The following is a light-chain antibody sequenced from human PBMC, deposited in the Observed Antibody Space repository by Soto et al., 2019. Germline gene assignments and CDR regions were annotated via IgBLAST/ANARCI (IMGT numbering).Light chain of an antibody. CDR2: EVT. CDR3: AAWDDSLNAYV. CDR1: SSDVGGYDY. J-gene: IGLJ1*01. V-gene: IGLV2-8*01. Sequence: QSVLTQPPSASGSPGQSVTISCTGTSSDVGGYDYVSWYQQHPGKAPKLMIYEVTIRPSGVSDRFSGSKSGISASLAISDLKSDDEADYYCAAWDDSLNAYVFGPGTKVTVL.